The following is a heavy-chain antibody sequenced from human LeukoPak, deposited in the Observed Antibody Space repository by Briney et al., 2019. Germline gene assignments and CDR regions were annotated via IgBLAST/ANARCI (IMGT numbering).Heavy chain of an antibody. CDR2: IHYTGGT. J-gene: IGHJ6*03. D-gene: IGHD5/OR15-5a*01. CDR3: ARHVSEGAHYYYFMDV. V-gene: IGHV4-39*01. CDR1: GGSMTSGSQY. Sequence: PSETLSLTCTVSGGSMTSGSQYWGWIRQPPGKGLEWIGTIHYTGGTYYNPSLRTRVTIYALTSKNQFSLKLNSVTAADTAVYYRARHVSEGAHYYYFMDVWGEGTTVTV.